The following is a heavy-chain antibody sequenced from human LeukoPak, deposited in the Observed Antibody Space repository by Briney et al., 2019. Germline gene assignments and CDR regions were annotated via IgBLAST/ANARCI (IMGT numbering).Heavy chain of an antibody. CDR1: GFSLTTIDVG. D-gene: IGHD6-19*01. V-gene: IGHV2-5*02. J-gene: IGHJ3*02. Sequence: ESGPTLVKPTQTLTLTCTFTGFSLTTIDVGLGWIRQPPGKALESLAPIYEDDDKRYSPSLKSRLTITKDTSRHQVVLTMANMNPVDTATYFCAHRHEAGWASHDAFDMWGQGTMVTVSS. CDR3: AHRHEAGWASHDAFDM. CDR2: IYEDDDK.